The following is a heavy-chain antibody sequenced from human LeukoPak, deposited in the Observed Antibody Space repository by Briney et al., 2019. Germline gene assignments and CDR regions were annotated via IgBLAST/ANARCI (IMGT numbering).Heavy chain of an antibody. V-gene: IGHV3-23*01. Sequence: PGGSLRLSCAASGFTFSSYAMSWDRQAPGKGLEWVAASSGSSSRTYYADSVKGRFTISRDSSKNTLYLQMNSLSVDDATVYSCARGSGFFLAFDYWGQGPLVPVSS. D-gene: IGHD3-22*01. CDR2: SSGSSSRT. J-gene: IGHJ4*02. CDR1: GFTFSSYA. CDR3: ARGSGFFLAFDY.